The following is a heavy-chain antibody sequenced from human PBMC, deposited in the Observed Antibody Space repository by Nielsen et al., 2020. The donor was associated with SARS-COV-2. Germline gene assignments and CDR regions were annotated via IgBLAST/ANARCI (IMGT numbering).Heavy chain of an antibody. V-gene: IGHV1-3*01. CDR2: INAGNGDT. J-gene: IGHJ4*02. D-gene: IGHD3-22*01. CDR3: AREGGLVMVNAIDH. CDR1: GYTFTSYT. Sequence: ASVKVSCKASGYTFTSYTMHWVRQAPGQRLEWMGWINAGNGDTKYSQMFQGRVTITRDTSTNTAYMELRSLRSDDTAVYYCAREGGLVMVNAIDHWGQGTLVTVSS.